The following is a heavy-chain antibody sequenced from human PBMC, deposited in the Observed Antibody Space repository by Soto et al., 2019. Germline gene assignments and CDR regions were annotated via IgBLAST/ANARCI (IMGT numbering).Heavy chain of an antibody. V-gene: IGHV1-69*06. D-gene: IGHD2-21*02. J-gene: IGHJ4*02. CDR2: IIPLFGTA. CDR1: GGIFSSNT. CDR3: ARHADCVSYCYAFDS. Sequence: QVYLVQSGAEGKKPGSSVKSSCKASGGIFSSNTINWVRQAAGQGLEWMGGIIPLFGTANYAEKFQGRVTIPADTSTTTEYMALTSLRSEDTDVYYCARHADCVSYCYAFDSWGQRTLVPVSS.